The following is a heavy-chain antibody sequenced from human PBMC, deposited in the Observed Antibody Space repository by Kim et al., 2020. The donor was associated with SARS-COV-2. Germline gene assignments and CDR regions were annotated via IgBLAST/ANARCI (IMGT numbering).Heavy chain of an antibody. D-gene: IGHD4-17*01. V-gene: IGHV4-34*01. CDR3: ARGYGDYGY. Sequence: SETLSLTCAVYGGSFSGYYWSWIRQPPGKGLEWIGEINHSGSTNYNPSLKSRVTISVDTSKNQFSLKLSSVTAADTAVYYCARGYGDYGYWGQGTLVTVSS. CDR1: GGSFSGYY. CDR2: INHSGST. J-gene: IGHJ4*02.